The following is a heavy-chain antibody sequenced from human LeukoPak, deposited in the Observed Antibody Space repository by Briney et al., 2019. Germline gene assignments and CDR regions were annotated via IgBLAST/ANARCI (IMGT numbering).Heavy chain of an antibody. CDR3: ARPNSRSNYYGSGSFRRYFDY. V-gene: IGHV4-39*07. CDR1: GASISSSTDY. Sequence: SETLSLTCTVSGASISSSTDYWGWIRQPPGKGLEWIGEINHSGSTNYNPSLKSRVTISVDTSKNQFSLKLSSVTAADTAVYYCARPNSRSNYYGSGSFRRYFDYWGQGTLVTVSS. D-gene: IGHD3-10*01. J-gene: IGHJ4*02. CDR2: INHSGST.